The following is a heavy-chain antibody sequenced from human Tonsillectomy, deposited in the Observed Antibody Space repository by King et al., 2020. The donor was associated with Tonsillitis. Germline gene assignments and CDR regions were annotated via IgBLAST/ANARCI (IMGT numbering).Heavy chain of an antibody. D-gene: IGHD3-16*01. CDR1: GFTFSDYY. J-gene: IGHJ3*01. CDR2: ISTRGTCT. CDR3: ARGGGSVAFDV. Sequence: VQLVESGGGVVKPGGSLRLSCAASGFTFSDYYMSWIRQAPGKGLEWVSYISTRGTCTPYARSVKGRFTVSRDDSDNSVFLQMNNLRVEDTAIYYCARGGGSVAFDVWGQGTVVTVSS. V-gene: IGHV3-11*06.